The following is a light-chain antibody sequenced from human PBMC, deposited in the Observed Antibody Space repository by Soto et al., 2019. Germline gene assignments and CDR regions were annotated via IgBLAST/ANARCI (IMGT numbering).Light chain of an antibody. J-gene: IGKJ5*01. CDR1: QSVSSSY. Sequence: EIVLPQSPGTLSLSPGERATLSCRASQSVSSSYLAWYQQKPGQAPRLLIYGASSRATGIPDRFSGSGSGTDFTLTISRLEPEDFAVYYCQQYGSPPPATFGQGTRLEIK. CDR2: GAS. CDR3: QQYGSPPPAT. V-gene: IGKV3-20*01.